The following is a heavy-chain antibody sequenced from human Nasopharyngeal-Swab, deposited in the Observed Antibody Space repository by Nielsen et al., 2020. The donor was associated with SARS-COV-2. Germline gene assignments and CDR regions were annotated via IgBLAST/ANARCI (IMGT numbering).Heavy chain of an antibody. V-gene: IGHV4-59*01. J-gene: IGHJ6*02. CDR2: IYYSGST. D-gene: IGHD3-10*01. CDR1: GGSIRSYY. CDR3: ARVAPLSTMVRGVHYGMDV. Sequence: SETLSLTCTVSGGSIRSYYWSWIRQPPGKGQEGIGYIYYSGSTNYNPSLKSRVTISVDTSKNQFTLKLSSVTAADTAVYYCARVAPLSTMVRGVHYGMDVWGQGTTVTVSS.